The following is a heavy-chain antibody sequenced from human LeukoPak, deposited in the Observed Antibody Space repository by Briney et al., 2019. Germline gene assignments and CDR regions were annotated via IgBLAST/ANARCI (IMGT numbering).Heavy chain of an antibody. CDR1: GFTFSSYG. Sequence: PGRSLRLSCAASGFTFSSYGTHWVRQAPGKGLEWVAVISYDGSNKYYADSVKGRFTISRDNSKNTLYLQMNSLRAEDTAVYYCAKAHVEMATDYWGQGTLVTVSS. D-gene: IGHD5-24*01. CDR3: AKAHVEMATDY. CDR2: ISYDGSNK. V-gene: IGHV3-30*18. J-gene: IGHJ4*02.